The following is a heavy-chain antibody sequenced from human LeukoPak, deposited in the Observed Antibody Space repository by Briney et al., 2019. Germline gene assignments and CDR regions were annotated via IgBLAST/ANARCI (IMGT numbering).Heavy chain of an antibody. Sequence: GGSLRLSCAASGFTFSNSWMSWVRQAPGKGLEWVANINQDGSGKYYLGSVKGRFTISRDNAQNSLFLQMNSLRAEDTAVYYCARDRSTTGSSWPNWFDPWGQGTLVTVSS. CDR3: ARDRSTTGSSWPNWFDP. CDR1: GFTFSNSW. CDR2: INQDGSGK. D-gene: IGHD6-13*01. V-gene: IGHV3-7*01. J-gene: IGHJ5*02.